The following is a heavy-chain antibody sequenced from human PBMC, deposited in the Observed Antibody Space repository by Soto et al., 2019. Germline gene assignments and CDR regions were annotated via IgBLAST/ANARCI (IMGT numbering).Heavy chain of an antibody. Sequence: SESMSPTWRVSGGSINSYHWSWIRQPRGKGLEWIGYISYSGTTNFNPSLQSRVTISVDTSKNQFSLKLSSVTAADTAVYYCARVGTYYDPSGYYMLDFDYWGQGTLVTVSS. CDR2: ISYSGTT. V-gene: IGHV4-59*01. D-gene: IGHD3-22*01. CDR1: GGSINSYH. J-gene: IGHJ4*02. CDR3: ARVGTYYDPSGYYMLDFDY.